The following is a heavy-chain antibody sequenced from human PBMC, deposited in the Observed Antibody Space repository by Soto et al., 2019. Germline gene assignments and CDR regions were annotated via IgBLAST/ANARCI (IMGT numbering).Heavy chain of an antibody. J-gene: IGHJ6*03. D-gene: IGHD6-19*01. Sequence: GGSLRLSCAASGFTFSSYSMNWVRQAPGKGLEWVSSISSSSSYIYYADSVKGRFTISRDNAKNSLYLQMNSLRAEDTAVYYCARDLSDSSGWYGVGRGVRYYYYMDVWGKGTTVTVSS. CDR3: ARDLSDSSGWYGVGRGVRYYYYMDV. V-gene: IGHV3-21*01. CDR1: GFTFSSYS. CDR2: ISSSSSYI.